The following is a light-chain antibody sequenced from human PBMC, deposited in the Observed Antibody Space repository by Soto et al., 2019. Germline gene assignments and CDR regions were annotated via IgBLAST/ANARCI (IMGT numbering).Light chain of an antibody. CDR1: SSNIGAVYD. V-gene: IGLV1-40*01. CDR2: GNS. J-gene: IGLJ2*01. CDR3: QSYDSSLSAVV. Sequence: QSVLTRPPSVSGAPGQRVTISCTGSSSNIGAVYDVHWYQHLPGTAPKLLIFGNSNRPSGVPDRFSGSKSGTSASLAITGLQADDEADYYCQSYDSSLSAVVFGGGTKLTVL.